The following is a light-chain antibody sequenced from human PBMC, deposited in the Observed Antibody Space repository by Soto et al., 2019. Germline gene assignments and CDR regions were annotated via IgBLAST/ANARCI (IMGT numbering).Light chain of an antibody. J-gene: IGKJ2*01. Sequence: DIQMTQSPSSLSASVGDRVTITCRASQGMRDALGWYQQKPGKVPNRLIYSASSLQNGVPSRFSGSGSETVFTLPISSLQPEDFATYFCLQHSDYPFTFGHGTRLAI. CDR2: SAS. V-gene: IGKV1-17*01. CDR3: LQHSDYPFT. CDR1: QGMRDA.